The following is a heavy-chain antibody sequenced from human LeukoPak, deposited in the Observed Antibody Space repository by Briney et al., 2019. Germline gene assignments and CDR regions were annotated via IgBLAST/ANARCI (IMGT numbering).Heavy chain of an antibody. Sequence: GGSLRLSCTASGFPFIEYSMNWVRQVPGKGLEWIAYIGIDSGNTKYADSVRGRFTISADKTKNSLYLQMNSLRVDDMAVYYCARDHNYALDNWGQGTLVSVAS. CDR3: ARDHNYALDN. D-gene: IGHD1-1*01. V-gene: IGHV3-48*01. CDR1: GFPFIEYS. J-gene: IGHJ4*02. CDR2: IGIDSGNT.